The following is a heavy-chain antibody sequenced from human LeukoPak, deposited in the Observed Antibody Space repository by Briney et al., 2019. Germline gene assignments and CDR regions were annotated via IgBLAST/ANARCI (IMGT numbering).Heavy chain of an antibody. D-gene: IGHD3-3*01. CDR3: ARGSITIFGVVIIQDYGMDV. J-gene: IGHJ6*02. V-gene: IGHV1-2*02. CDR2: INPNSGGT. CDR1: GYTFTGYY. Sequence: ASVKVSCKASGYTFTGYYMHWVRQAPGQGLEWMGWINPNSGGTNYAQKFQGRVTMTRDTSISTAYMELSRLRSGDTAVYYCARGSITIFGVVIIQDYGMDVWGQGTTVTVSS.